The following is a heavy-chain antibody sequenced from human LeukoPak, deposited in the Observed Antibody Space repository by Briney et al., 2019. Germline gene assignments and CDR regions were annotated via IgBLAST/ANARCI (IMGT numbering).Heavy chain of an antibody. J-gene: IGHJ3*02. Sequence: PSETLSLTCAVYGGSFSGYYWSWIRQPPGKGLEWIGEINHSGSTNYNPSLKSRVTISVDTSKNQFSLKLSSVTAADTAVYYCARGLGYSSPLGIWGQGTMVTVSS. CDR2: INHSGST. V-gene: IGHV4-34*01. CDR3: ARGLGYSSPLGI. CDR1: GGSFSGYY. D-gene: IGHD6-13*01.